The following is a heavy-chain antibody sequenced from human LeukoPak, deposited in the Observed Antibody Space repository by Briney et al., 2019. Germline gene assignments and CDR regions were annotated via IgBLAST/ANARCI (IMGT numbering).Heavy chain of an antibody. Sequence: GASVNVSCKASGYTFTGYYMHWVRQAPGQGLEWMGLINPNSGGTNYAQKFQGRVTMTRDTSISTAYMELSRLRSDDTAVYYCARDRMVRGVTRNWFDPWGQGTLVTVSS. CDR2: INPNSGGT. J-gene: IGHJ5*02. D-gene: IGHD3-10*01. CDR3: ARDRMVRGVTRNWFDP. CDR1: GYTFTGYY. V-gene: IGHV1-2*02.